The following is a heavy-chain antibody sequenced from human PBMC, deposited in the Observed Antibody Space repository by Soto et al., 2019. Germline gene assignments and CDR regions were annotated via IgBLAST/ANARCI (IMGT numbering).Heavy chain of an antibody. Sequence: KPSETLSLTCTVSGGSISSGDYYWSWIRQPPGKGLEWIGYIYYSGSTYYNPSLKSRVTISVDTSKNQFSLKLSSVTAADTAVYYCARGAGCLGFWSGYYCHNWFDPWGQGTLVTVSS. CDR1: GGSISSGDYY. CDR3: ARGAGCLGFWSGYYCHNWFDP. V-gene: IGHV4-30-4*01. D-gene: IGHD3-3*01. CDR2: IYYSGST. J-gene: IGHJ5*02.